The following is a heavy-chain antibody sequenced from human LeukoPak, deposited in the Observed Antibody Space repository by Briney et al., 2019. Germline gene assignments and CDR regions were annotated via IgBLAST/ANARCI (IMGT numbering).Heavy chain of an antibody. CDR1: GFTFSSYW. Sequence: GGSLRLSCAASGFTFSSYWMHWVRQAPGKGLEWVSVIDSGGSTYYADSVKGRFTISRDNSKNTLYLQMNSLRAEDTAVYYCASLGYCSGGSCSPRLYYYYYGMDVWGQGTTVTVSS. D-gene: IGHD2-15*01. CDR2: IDSGGST. CDR3: ASLGYCSGGSCSPRLYYYYYGMDV. V-gene: IGHV3-53*01. J-gene: IGHJ6*02.